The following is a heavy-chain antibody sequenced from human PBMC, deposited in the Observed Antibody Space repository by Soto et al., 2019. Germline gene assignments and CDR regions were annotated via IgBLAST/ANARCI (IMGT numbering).Heavy chain of an antibody. D-gene: IGHD3-10*01. CDR2: IYYSGST. V-gene: IGHV4-39*01. CDR1: GDSMSSSDYY. CDR3: AILTVNRRTFYYGLKAHCLDY. Sequence: QLQLHESGPGLVKPSETLSLTCAVSGDSMSSSDYYWGWIRQPPGKGLEWIGSIYYSGSTYYNPSLQSRVAISVDTSKNQFSLKLKSVTAADTAIYYCAILTVNRRTFYYGLKAHCLDYWGQGAPVTVSS. J-gene: IGHJ4*02.